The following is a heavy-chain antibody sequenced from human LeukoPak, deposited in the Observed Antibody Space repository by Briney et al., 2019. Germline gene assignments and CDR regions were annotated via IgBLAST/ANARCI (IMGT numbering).Heavy chain of an antibody. Sequence: GESLKISCKGSGYSFTSYWISWVRQMPGKGLGWMGRIDPSDSYTNYSPSFQGHVTISADKSISTAYLQWSGLKASDTAMYYCARLIGVSSSGGDYYYYGMDVWGQGTTVTVSS. J-gene: IGHJ6*02. CDR1: GYSFTSYW. CDR3: ARLIGVSSSGGDYYYYGMDV. D-gene: IGHD6-6*01. CDR2: IDPSDSYT. V-gene: IGHV5-10-1*01.